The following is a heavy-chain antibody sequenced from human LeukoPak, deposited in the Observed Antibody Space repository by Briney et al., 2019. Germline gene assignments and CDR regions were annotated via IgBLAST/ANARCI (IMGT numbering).Heavy chain of an antibody. CDR1: GGSISSGGYY. Sequence: PSQTLSLTCTVSGGSISSGGYYWSWLRQPPGKGLEWIGYIYYSGSTYYNPSLKSRVTISVDTSKNQFSLKLSSVTAADTAVYYCARGLGGTYYYDSSGYLPDYWGQGTLVTVSS. V-gene: IGHV4-30-4*08. CDR3: ARGLGGTYYYDSSGYLPDY. J-gene: IGHJ4*02. D-gene: IGHD3-22*01. CDR2: IYYSGST.